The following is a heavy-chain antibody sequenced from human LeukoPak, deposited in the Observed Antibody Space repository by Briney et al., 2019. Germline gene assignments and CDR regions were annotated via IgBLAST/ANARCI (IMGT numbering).Heavy chain of an antibody. CDR2: IYYSGST. J-gene: IGHJ4*02. CDR3: ARVLKSYYTSGSYSYYFDY. Sequence: PSETLSLTCTVSGGSIRSYYWSWIRQAPGKGLEWIGYIYYSGSTNYNPSLKSRVTTSIDTSRNQFSLKLSSVTAADTAVYYCARVLKSYYTSGSYSYYFDYWGRGTLVTVSS. D-gene: IGHD3-10*01. CDR1: GGSIRSYY. V-gene: IGHV4-59*01.